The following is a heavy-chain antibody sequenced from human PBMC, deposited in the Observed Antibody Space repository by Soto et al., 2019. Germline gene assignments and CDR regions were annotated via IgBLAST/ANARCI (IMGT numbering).Heavy chain of an antibody. CDR1: GYTFTSYD. Sequence: QVQLVQSGAEVKKPGASVKVSCKASGYTFTSYDINWVRQATGQGLEWMGWMNPNSGNTGYAQKFQGRVTMTRNTSISTAYMELSSLRSEDTDVYYCARGQPADYFVRDYYYYGMDVWGQGTTVTVSS. V-gene: IGHV1-8*01. J-gene: IGHJ6*02. CDR3: ARGQPADYFVRDYYYYGMDV. D-gene: IGHD3-10*02. CDR2: MNPNSGNT.